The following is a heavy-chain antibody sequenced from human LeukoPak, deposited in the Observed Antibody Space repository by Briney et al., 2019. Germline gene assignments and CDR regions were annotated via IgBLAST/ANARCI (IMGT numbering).Heavy chain of an antibody. CDR2: ISYDGSNK. D-gene: IGHD1-26*01. J-gene: IGHJ4*02. CDR3: ARGGSYLDY. Sequence: GGSLRLSCAASGFTFSSYATHWVRQAPGKGLEWVAVISYDGSNKYYAASVKGRFTISRDNSKNTLYLQMNSLRAEDTAVYYCARGGSYLDYWGQGTLVTVSS. CDR1: GFTFSSYA. V-gene: IGHV3-30-3*01.